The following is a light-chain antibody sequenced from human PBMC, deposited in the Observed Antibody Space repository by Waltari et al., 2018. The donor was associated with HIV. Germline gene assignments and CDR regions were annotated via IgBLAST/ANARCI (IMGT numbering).Light chain of an antibody. CDR3: LQRTSVIRT. Sequence: DIQMTQSPSSLSASVGDRVTITCRANQGIRNDLGWYQYKPGKAPRRLIYSASILQSGVPSRFSGSGSGTEFTLTINNLQPEDFATYFCLQRTSVIRTFGLGTTV. J-gene: IGKJ1*01. CDR1: QGIRND. V-gene: IGKV1-17*02. CDR2: SAS.